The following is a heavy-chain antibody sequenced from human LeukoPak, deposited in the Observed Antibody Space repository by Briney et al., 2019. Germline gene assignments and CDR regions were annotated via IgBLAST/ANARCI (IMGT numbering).Heavy chain of an antibody. CDR3: ARDRGYCSGGSCYGAYYFDY. D-gene: IGHD2-15*01. CDR2: INVDNGNT. J-gene: IGHJ4*02. V-gene: IGHV1-3*03. Sequence: ASVKVSCKASGYTFTSYAIHWVRQAHGQRLEWMGWINVDNGNTKYSQEFQGRVTITRDTSAITAYMELSSLRSEDMAVYYCARDRGYCSGGSCYGAYYFDYWGQGTLVTVSS. CDR1: GYTFTSYA.